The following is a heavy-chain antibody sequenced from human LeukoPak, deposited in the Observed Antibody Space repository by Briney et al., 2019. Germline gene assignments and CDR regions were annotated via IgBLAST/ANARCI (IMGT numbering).Heavy chain of an antibody. D-gene: IGHD3-10*01. CDR2: INPSGGST. Sequence: ASVNVSYKASGYTFTSYYMHWVRQAPGQGLEWMGIINPSGGSTSYAQKFQGRVTMTRDTSTSTVYMELSSLRSKDTAVYYCARDYGSGSYDLDYWGQGTLVTVSS. V-gene: IGHV1-46*01. J-gene: IGHJ4*02. CDR3: ARDYGSGSYDLDY. CDR1: GYTFTSYY.